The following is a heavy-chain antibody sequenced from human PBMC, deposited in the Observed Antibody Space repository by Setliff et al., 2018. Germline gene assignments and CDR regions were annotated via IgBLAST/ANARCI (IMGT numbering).Heavy chain of an antibody. CDR3: ARSRTIAVKGGVFAV. V-gene: IGHV4-4*02. CDR2: IYHSGSI. CDR1: GGSISSSNW. D-gene: IGHD6-19*01. Sequence: SETLSLTCTVSGGSISSSNWWTWVRQPPGKGLEWIGEIYHSGSINYNPSLKSRVTMSVDKSKNQFSLELSSVRAADTALYYCARSRTIAVKGGVFAVWGRGTLVTVSS. J-gene: IGHJ2*01.